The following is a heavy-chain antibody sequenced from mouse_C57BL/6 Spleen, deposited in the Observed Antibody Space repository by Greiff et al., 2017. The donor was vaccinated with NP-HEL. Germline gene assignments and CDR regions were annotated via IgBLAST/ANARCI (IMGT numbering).Heavy chain of an antibody. J-gene: IGHJ3*01. D-gene: IGHD2-4*01. CDR2: IYPGSGNT. Sequence: VQLQQSGPELVKPGASVKISCKASGYSFTSYYIHWVKQRPGQGLEWIGWIYPGSGNTKYNEKFKGKATLTADTSSSTAYMQLSSLTSEDSAVYYCARHYDYDWFAYWGQGTLVTVSA. CDR1: GYSFTSYY. V-gene: IGHV1-66*01. CDR3: ARHYDYDWFAY.